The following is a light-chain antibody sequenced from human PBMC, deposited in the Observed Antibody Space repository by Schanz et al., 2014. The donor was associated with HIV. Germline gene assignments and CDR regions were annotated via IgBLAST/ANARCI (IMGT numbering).Light chain of an antibody. CDR2: DNT. CDR3: QSFDSSLNGVV. CDR1: SSNIGADFD. J-gene: IGLJ3*02. Sequence: QSVLTQPPSVSGAPGQRVTISCTGSSSNIGADFDVHWYQLLPGTAPKLLIFDNTNRPSGVPARFSGSKSGSSASLGISGLQADEEADYFCQSFDSSLNGVVFGGGTKVTVL. V-gene: IGLV1-40*01.